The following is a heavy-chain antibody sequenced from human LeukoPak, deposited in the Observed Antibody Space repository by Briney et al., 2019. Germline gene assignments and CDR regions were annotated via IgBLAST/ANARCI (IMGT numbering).Heavy chain of an antibody. D-gene: IGHD1-7*01. Sequence: PGGSLRLSCAASGFTVSSYALSWVRQAPGKGLEWVSGTSDRGDYTYYADSVKGRFTISRDSSKNTLFLQMNSLRAEDTALYFCARKAQYNGHYPLDYWGQGTLVTVSS. CDR1: GFTVSSYA. CDR2: TSDRGDYT. CDR3: ARKAQYNGHYPLDY. J-gene: IGHJ4*02. V-gene: IGHV3-23*01.